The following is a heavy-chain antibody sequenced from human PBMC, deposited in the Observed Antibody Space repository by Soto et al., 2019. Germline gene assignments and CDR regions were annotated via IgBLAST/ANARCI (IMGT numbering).Heavy chain of an antibody. CDR2: MNPNSGNT. Sequence: ASVKVSCKAYGYTFTSYDINWVRQATGQGLEWMGWMNPNSGNTGYAQKFQGRVTMTRNTSISTAYMELSSLRSEDTAVYYCARGRKSLYYYYGMDVWGQGTTVTVSS. V-gene: IGHV1-8*01. CDR3: ARGRKSLYYYYGMDV. J-gene: IGHJ6*02. CDR1: GYTFTSYD.